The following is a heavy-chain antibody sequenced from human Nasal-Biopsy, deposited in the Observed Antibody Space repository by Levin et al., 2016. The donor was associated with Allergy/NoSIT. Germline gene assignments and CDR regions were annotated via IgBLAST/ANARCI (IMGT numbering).Heavy chain of an antibody. D-gene: IGHD5-12*01. V-gene: IGHV5-51*01. Sequence: GESLKISCRFSGLSLTNWIAWVRQVPGKGLEWMGIIYPGDSDTRYSPSFQGQVTISVDKSISTAYLQWSSLKASDTAMYYCARSQWVWLTRNYYGMDVWGQGTTVTVSS. CDR1: GLSLTNW. J-gene: IGHJ6*02. CDR3: ARSQWVWLTRNYYGMDV. CDR2: IYPGDSDT.